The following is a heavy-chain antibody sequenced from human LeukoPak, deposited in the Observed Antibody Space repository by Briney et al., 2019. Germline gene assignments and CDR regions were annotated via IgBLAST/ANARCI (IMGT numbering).Heavy chain of an antibody. Sequence: GGSLRLSCAASGFTFSSYAMSWVRQAPGKGLEWVSSISSSSTYIYYADSVKGRFTISRDNAKNSLYLQMNSLRAEDTAVYYCARDGTVTDYYGRGAFDIWGQGTMVTVSS. J-gene: IGHJ3*02. V-gene: IGHV3-21*01. CDR3: ARDGTVTDYYGRGAFDI. CDR2: ISSSSTYI. CDR1: GFTFSSYA. D-gene: IGHD3-10*01.